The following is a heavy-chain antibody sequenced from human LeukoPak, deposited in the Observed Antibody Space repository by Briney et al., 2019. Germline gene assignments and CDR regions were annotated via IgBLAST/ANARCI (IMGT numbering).Heavy chain of an antibody. Sequence: GGSLRLSFPASGFTVSSNYMRWVRQAPGKGLEWVSVIYSGGSTYYADSVKGRFTISRDNSKNTLYLQMNRLRTEDTAVYYCARGGPYFDFWSGFPGDYYCMDVWGKGTTVTVSS. J-gene: IGHJ6*03. CDR2: IYSGGST. D-gene: IGHD3-3*01. V-gene: IGHV3-53*01. CDR1: GFTVSSNY. CDR3: ARGGPYFDFWSGFPGDYYCMDV.